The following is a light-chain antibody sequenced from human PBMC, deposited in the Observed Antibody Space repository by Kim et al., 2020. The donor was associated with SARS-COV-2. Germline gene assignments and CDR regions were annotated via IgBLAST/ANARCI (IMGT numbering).Light chain of an antibody. CDR2: DAS. CDR1: QDISNY. CDR3: QQYDNLPYT. J-gene: IGKJ2*01. V-gene: IGKV1-33*01. Sequence: DIQMTQSPSSLSASVGDRVTITCQASQDISNYLNWYQQKPVKAPKLLIYDASNLETGVPSRFSGSGSGTDFTFTISSLQPEDIATYYCQQYDNLPYTFGQGTKLEI.